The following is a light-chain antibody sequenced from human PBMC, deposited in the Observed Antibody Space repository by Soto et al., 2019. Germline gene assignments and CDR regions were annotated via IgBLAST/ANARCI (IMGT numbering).Light chain of an antibody. J-gene: IGKJ2*01. CDR2: AAS. CDR3: QHSYSIPPT. Sequence: DIQLTQSPSSLSASVGDRVTITCRASQSISNYVNWYQQKPGKAPKLLIFAASSLHSGVPSRFSGGGSGPEFTLTISSLQPEDFATYYCQHSYSIPPTFGQGTKLEIK. CDR1: QSISNY. V-gene: IGKV1-39*01.